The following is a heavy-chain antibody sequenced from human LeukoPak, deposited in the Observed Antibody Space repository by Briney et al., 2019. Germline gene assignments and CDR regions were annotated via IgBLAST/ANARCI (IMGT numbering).Heavy chain of an antibody. CDR3: ARAPWGDYDLLTGFYSDYYFDY. J-gene: IGHJ4*02. Sequence: GASVKVSCKASGYTFTSYDIDWVRQAAGQGLEWMGWMNPNSANTGYAQKFQGRVTITRNTSISTAYMELSSLTSEDTAVYYCARAPWGDYDLLTGFYSDYYFDYWGQGTLVTVSS. D-gene: IGHD3-9*01. CDR2: MNPNSANT. CDR1: GYTFTSYD. V-gene: IGHV1-8*01.